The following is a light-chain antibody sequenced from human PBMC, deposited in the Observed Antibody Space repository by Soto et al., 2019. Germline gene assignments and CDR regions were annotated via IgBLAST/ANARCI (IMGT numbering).Light chain of an antibody. Sequence: QSALTQPASVSGSPGQSITISCTGTSSDVGGYNYVSWYQQHPGKAPKLMIYDVSNWPSGVSNRFSGSKSGNTASLTISGLQAEDEADYYSSSYTSSSLYVFGTGTKLTVL. V-gene: IGLV2-14*01. CDR2: DVS. CDR1: SSDVGGYNY. CDR3: SSYTSSSLYV. J-gene: IGLJ1*01.